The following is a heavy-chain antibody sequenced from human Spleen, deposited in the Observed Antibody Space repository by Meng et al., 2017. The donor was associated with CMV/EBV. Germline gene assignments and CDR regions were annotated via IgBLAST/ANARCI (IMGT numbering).Heavy chain of an antibody. CDR1: GYSFIAYY. CDR2: INANSGAT. V-gene: IGHV1-2*02. CDR3: ARGTGRFLEWPLAY. D-gene: IGHD3-3*01. J-gene: IGHJ4*02. Sequence: SGYSFIAYYMHWVRQAPGQGFECMGWINANSGATNYARKFQGRVTVTRDRSSSTVYMEMRRLIFDDTAVYYCARGTGRFLEWPLAYWGQGTLVTVSS.